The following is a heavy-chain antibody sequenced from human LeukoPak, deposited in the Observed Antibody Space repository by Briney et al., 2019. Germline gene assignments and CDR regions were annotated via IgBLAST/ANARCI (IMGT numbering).Heavy chain of an antibody. CDR2: IYYSGST. D-gene: IGHD3-10*01. Sequence: SXXLSLTCTVSGGSISSYYWSWIRQPPGKGLEWIGYIYYSGSTNYNPSLKSRVTISVDTSKNQFSLKLSSVTAADTAVYYCAREVRFGELDPWGQGTLVTVSS. CDR3: AREVRFGELDP. J-gene: IGHJ5*02. CDR1: GGSISSYY. V-gene: IGHV4-59*01.